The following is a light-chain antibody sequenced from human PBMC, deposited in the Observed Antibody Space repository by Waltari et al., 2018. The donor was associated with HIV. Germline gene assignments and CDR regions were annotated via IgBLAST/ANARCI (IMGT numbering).Light chain of an antibody. CDR2: EVA. Sequence: QSALTQPASVSGSPGQSITISCSGTSTDIGGYIYVSWYQQHPGKAPKLVIYEVANRPSGISNRFSGSQSGNTASLTISGLQTEDEADYYCSSFTSSSFWVFGGGTKLTVL. CDR1: STDIGGYIY. J-gene: IGLJ3*02. V-gene: IGLV2-14*01. CDR3: SSFTSSSFWV.